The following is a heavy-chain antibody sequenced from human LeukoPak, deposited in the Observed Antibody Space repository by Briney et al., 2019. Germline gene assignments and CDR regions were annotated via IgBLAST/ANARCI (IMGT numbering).Heavy chain of an antibody. CDR3: ARDHYGDYGPVDY. J-gene: IGHJ4*02. CDR2: ISGSGDRT. CDR1: GFSFANSV. Sequence: GGSLRLSCAASGFSFANSVISWIRQAPGKGPEWVSAISGSGDRTDYADSVRGRFTISRDNSKSTLYLQMNSLRAEDTAVYYCARDHYGDYGPVDYWGQGTLVTVSS. V-gene: IGHV3-23*01. D-gene: IGHD4-17*01.